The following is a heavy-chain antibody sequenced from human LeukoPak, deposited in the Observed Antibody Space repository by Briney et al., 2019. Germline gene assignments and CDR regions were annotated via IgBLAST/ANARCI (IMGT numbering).Heavy chain of an antibody. J-gene: IGHJ3*02. CDR2: IRYDGSNK. Sequence: PGGSLRLSCAASGFTFSSYGMHWVRQAPSKGLEWVAFIRYDGSNKYYADSVKGRFTISRDNSKNTLYLQMNSLRAEDTAVYYCAKDGQRETGGSYGAFDIWGQGTMVTVSS. V-gene: IGHV3-30*02. D-gene: IGHD1-26*01. CDR1: GFTFSSYG. CDR3: AKDGQRETGGSYGAFDI.